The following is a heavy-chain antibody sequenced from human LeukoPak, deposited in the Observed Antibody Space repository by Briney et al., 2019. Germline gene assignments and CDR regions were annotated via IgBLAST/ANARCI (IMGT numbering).Heavy chain of an antibody. CDR1: GYTFTSYD. CDR2: MNPNSGNT. Sequence: ASVKVSCKASGYTFTSYDINWARQATGQGLEWMGWMNPNSGNTGYAQKFQGRVTITRNTSISTAYMELSSLRSEDTAAYYCARLRAKAYDGYELVVWGEGTPVTVSS. V-gene: IGHV1-8*03. J-gene: IGHJ6*04. D-gene: IGHD5-12*01. CDR3: ARLRAKAYDGYELVV.